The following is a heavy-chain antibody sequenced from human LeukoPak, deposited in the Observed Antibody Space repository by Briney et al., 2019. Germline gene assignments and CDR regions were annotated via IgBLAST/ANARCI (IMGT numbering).Heavy chain of an antibody. CDR1: GGSISSSSYY. Sequence: SETLSLTCTVSGGSISSSSYYWGWIRQPPGKGLEWIGYIYYSGSINYNPSLKSRVTISVDTSKNQFSLKLSSVTAADTAVYYCARVLDDYGASPWGQGTLVTVSS. J-gene: IGHJ4*02. CDR2: IYYSGSI. D-gene: IGHD4-17*01. V-gene: IGHV4-61*05. CDR3: ARVLDDYGASP.